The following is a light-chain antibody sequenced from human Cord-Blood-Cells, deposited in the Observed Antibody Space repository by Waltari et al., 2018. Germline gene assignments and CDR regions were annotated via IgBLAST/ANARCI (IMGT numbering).Light chain of an antibody. V-gene: IGLV2-23*01. J-gene: IGLJ3*02. CDR2: EGS. Sequence: QSALTQPASVSGSPGQSITISCTGTSSDVGSYNLVSWYQQHPGKAPKLMIYEGSKRPLGVSNRFSVSKAGNTASLTISGLQSEDEADYYCCSYAGSSTVFGGGTKLTVL. CDR3: CSYAGSSTV. CDR1: SSDVGSYNL.